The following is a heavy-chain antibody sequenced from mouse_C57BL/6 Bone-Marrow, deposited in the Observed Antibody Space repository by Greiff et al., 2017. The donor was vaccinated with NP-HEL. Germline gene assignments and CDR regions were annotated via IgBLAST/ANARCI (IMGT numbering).Heavy chain of an antibody. CDR1: GYTFTSYT. V-gene: IGHV1-4*01. CDR3: ARGYYGSSYWYFDV. J-gene: IGHJ1*03. CDR2: INPSSGYT. D-gene: IGHD1-1*01. Sequence: VQLQQSGAELARPGASVKMSCKASGYTFTSYTMHWVNQRPGQGLEWIGYINPSSGYTKYNQKFKDKATLTADKSSSTAYMQLSSLTSEDSAVYYCARGYYGSSYWYFDVWGTGTTVTVSS.